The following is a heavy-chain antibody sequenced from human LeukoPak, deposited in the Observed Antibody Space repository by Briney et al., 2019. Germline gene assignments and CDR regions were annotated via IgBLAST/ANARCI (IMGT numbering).Heavy chain of an antibody. J-gene: IGHJ6*02. D-gene: IGHD3-10*01. CDR2: ISAYNGNT. Sequence: GASVKVSCKASGYTFTSYGISWVRQAPGQGLEWMGWISAYNGNTNYAQKLQGRVTMTTDTSTSTAYMELRSLRSDDTAVYYCARVLGSGSHWGTYYYYGMDVWGQGTTVTVSS. V-gene: IGHV1-18*01. CDR1: GYTFTSYG. CDR3: ARVLGSGSHWGTYYYYGMDV.